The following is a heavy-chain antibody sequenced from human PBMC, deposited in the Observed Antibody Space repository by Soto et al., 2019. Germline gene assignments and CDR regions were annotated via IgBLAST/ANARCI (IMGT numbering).Heavy chain of an antibody. D-gene: IGHD6-19*01. CDR1: GGTFSTYS. V-gene: IGHV1-69*02. CDR2: IIPILGIA. Sequence: QVQLVQSGAEVKKPGSSVKVSCKDSGGTFSTYSMFWVRQAPGQGLEWMGRIIPILGIANYAQKFQGRVTITADKYTSTAYMELSSLRSEDTALYYCTMGSWSGAVFDIWGQGTMVTVSS. CDR3: TMGSWSGAVFDI. J-gene: IGHJ3*02.